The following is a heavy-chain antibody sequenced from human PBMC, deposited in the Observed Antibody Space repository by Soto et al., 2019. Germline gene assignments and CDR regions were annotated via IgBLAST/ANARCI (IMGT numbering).Heavy chain of an antibody. J-gene: IGHJ6*02. CDR2: ISYDGSNK. D-gene: IGHD3-10*01. V-gene: IGHV3-30-3*01. CDR1: GFTFSSYA. CDR3: AREGYYGSGSYNYYYYYGMDV. Sequence: QVQLVESGGGMVQPGRSLRLSCAASGFTFSSYAMHWVRQAPGKGLEWVAVISYDGSNKYYADSVKGRFTISRDNSKNTLYLQMNSLRAEDTAVYYCAREGYYGSGSYNYYYYYGMDVWGQGTTVTVSS.